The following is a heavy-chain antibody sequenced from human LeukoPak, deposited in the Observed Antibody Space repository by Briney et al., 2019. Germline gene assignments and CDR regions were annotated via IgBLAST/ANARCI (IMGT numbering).Heavy chain of an antibody. Sequence: GGSLRLSCAASGFTFSSYAMSWVRQAPGKGLEWVSAISGSGGSTYYADSVKGRFTISRDNSKNTLYLQMNSLRAEDTAVYYCAKDGSGWYYPDANYFDYWGQGTLVTVSS. D-gene: IGHD6-19*01. V-gene: IGHV3-23*01. CDR3: AKDGSGWYYPDANYFDY. CDR2: ISGSGGST. J-gene: IGHJ4*02. CDR1: GFTFSSYA.